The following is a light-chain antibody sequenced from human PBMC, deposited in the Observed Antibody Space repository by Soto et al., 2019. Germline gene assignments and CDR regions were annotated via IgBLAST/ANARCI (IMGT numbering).Light chain of an antibody. J-gene: IGKJ2*01. V-gene: IGKV3-11*01. CDR1: QSVSSY. CDR2: DAS. Sequence: EIVLTQSPATLSWSPGERATLSCRASQSVSSYLAWYQQKPDQAPRLLIYDASNRATGIPARFSGSGSGTDFTLTISSLEPEDFAVYYCQQRSNWPRYTFGQGTKLEIK. CDR3: QQRSNWPRYT.